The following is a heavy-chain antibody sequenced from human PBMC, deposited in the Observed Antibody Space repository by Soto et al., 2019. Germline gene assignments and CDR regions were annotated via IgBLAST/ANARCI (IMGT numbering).Heavy chain of an antibody. V-gene: IGHV4-59*01. CDR3: ARDRWTARANWFDP. CDR1: GGSIDDYY. J-gene: IGHJ5*02. D-gene: IGHD3-16*02. Sequence: SETLSLTCTVFGGSIDDYYWSWIRQSPGKGLEWIGHISDRGTTDYNPSLKSRVTVSVDRSKKQFSLKVTSVTAADTAVYYCARDRWTARANWFDPWGQGTLVTVSS. CDR2: ISDRGTT.